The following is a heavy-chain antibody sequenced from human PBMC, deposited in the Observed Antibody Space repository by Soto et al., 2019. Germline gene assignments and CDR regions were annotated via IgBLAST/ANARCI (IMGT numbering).Heavy chain of an antibody. CDR2: ISYDGSNK. Sequence: GGSLRLSCSASGFAFSSYSMHWVRPAPGKGLEWVAAISYDGSNKYYADSVKGRFTISRDNSKNTLYLQMNSLRAEDTAVYYCAKVISVAAPYYDYYMDVWGKGTTVTVSS. V-gene: IGHV3-30-3*01. CDR3: AKVISVAAPYYDYYMDV. CDR1: GFAFSSYS. D-gene: IGHD3-3*02. J-gene: IGHJ6*03.